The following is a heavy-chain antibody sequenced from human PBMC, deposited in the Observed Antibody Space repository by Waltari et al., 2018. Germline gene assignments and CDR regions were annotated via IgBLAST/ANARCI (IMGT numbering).Heavy chain of an antibody. CDR2: IWDDGSNK. J-gene: IGHJ4*02. CDR3: ARSKGPRTDIVATRLDY. CDR1: GFTFSSYG. D-gene: IGHD5-12*01. Sequence: QVQLVESGGGVVQPGRSLRLSCAASGFTFSSYGMHWVRQAPGKGLEWVAVIWDDGSNKYYADSVKGRFTISRDNSKNTRYLQMNSLRAEDTAVYYCARSKGPRTDIVATRLDYWGQGTLVTVSS. V-gene: IGHV3-33*01.